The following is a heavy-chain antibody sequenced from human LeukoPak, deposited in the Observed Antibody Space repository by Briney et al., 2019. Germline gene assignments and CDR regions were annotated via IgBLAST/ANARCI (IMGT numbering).Heavy chain of an antibody. D-gene: IGHD3-10*01. V-gene: IGHV3-11*01. CDR3: ARSIQAAYYGSGSYSYYFDY. CDR1: GFTFSDHY. Sequence: GGSLRLSCGASGFTFSDHYMSWIRQAPGKGLEWVSYISNSGSTIYYADSVKGRFTISRENAKNSLSLQMNSLRTEDTAVYYCARSIQAAYYGSGSYSYYFDYWGQGTLVTVSS. CDR2: ISNSGSTI. J-gene: IGHJ4*02.